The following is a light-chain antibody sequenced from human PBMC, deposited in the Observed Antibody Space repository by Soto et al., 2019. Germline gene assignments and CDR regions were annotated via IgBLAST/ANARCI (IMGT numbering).Light chain of an antibody. CDR2: EVT. CDR3: SSFAGGGNPVL. CDR1: SSDVGGYNY. J-gene: IGLJ2*01. Sequence: QYALTQPPSASGSLGQSVTISCTGTSSDVGGYNYVSWHQQHPGKAPKFMIYEVTKRPPGVPDRFSGSKSGNTASLTVSGLQAEDEADYYCSSFAGGGNPVLLGGGTKLTVL. V-gene: IGLV2-8*01.